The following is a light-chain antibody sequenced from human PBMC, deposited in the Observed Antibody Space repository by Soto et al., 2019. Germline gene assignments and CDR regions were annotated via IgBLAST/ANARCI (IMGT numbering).Light chain of an antibody. CDR1: QTVGGH. CDR2: GAS. J-gene: IGKJ1*01. Sequence: EVVLTQSPATLSLSPGERATLSCRASQTVGGHFAWYQQKPGQAPRLLIYGASSRATGIPDRFSGSGSGTDFTLTISRLEPEDFAVYYCQQYGSSPPTFGQGTKV. V-gene: IGKV3-20*01. CDR3: QQYGSSPPT.